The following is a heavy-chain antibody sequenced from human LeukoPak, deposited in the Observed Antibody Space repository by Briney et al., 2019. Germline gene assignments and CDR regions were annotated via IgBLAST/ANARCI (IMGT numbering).Heavy chain of an antibody. V-gene: IGHV4-59*11. J-gene: IGHJ4*02. D-gene: IGHD3-10*01. CDR2: TYYSGRT. CDR1: GDSISPHY. Sequence: SETLSLTCTVSGDSISPHYWSWIRQSPGRGLEWIGYTYYSGRTEYSPSLRSRVTISVDTSKNHFSLKLTSLTVADTAVYYCARGPTSSGFEYWGQGTLVTVSS. CDR3: ARGPTSSGFEY.